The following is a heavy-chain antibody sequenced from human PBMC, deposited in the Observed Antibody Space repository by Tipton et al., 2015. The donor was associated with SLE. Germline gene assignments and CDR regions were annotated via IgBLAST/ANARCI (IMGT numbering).Heavy chain of an antibody. J-gene: IGHJ4*02. D-gene: IGHD5-18*01. CDR1: GGSISSGDYY. Sequence: TLSLTCTVSGGSISSGDYYWSWIRQPPGKGLEWIGYIYTSGSTNYNPSLKSRVTISVDTSKNQFSLKLSSVTAADTAVYYCARLSWIQLFDYWGQGTLVTVSS. V-gene: IGHV4-30-4*01. CDR2: IYTSGST. CDR3: ARLSWIQLFDY.